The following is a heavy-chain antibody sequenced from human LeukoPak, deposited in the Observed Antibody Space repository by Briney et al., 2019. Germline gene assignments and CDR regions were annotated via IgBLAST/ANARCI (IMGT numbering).Heavy chain of an antibody. V-gene: IGHV3-11*04. CDR3: ARGSGGAFDI. D-gene: IGHD3-16*01. CDR2: ISDNGRNI. J-gene: IGHJ3*02. CDR1: GFIFSDYY. Sequence: PGGSLRLSCAASGFIFSDYYMGWIRQAPGRGLEWVSYISDNGRNIYYTDSVKGRFTMSRDNAKKSLYLQMNSLRAGDTAVYYCARGSGGAFDIWGQGTMVTVSS.